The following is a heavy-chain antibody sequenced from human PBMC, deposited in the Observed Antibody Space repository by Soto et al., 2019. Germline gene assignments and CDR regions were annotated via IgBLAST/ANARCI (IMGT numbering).Heavy chain of an antibody. CDR2: ISGSGGST. CDR3: AKERAVAGFDY. J-gene: IGHJ4*02. Sequence: WWSLRLSCSASVFTFSRYGMNWVRQAPGKGLEWVSGISGSGGSTYYADSVKGRFTISRDNSNNTLYVQMHSLRAEDTAVYYCAKERAVAGFDYWGPGTLVTVSS. V-gene: IGHV3-23*01. D-gene: IGHD6-19*01. CDR1: VFTFSRYG.